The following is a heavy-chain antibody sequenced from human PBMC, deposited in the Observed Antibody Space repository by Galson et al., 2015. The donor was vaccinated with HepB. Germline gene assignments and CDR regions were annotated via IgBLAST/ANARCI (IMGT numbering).Heavy chain of an antibody. V-gene: IGHV3-23*01. CDR2: ISGSGGST. Sequence: SPRLSCAASGFTFSSYAMSWVRQAPGKGLEWVSAISGSGGSTYYADSVKGRFTISRDNSKNTLYLQMNSLRAEDTAVYYCASNPREYQLLFDYYYMDVWGKGTTVTISS. D-gene: IGHD2-2*01. J-gene: IGHJ6*03. CDR3: ASNPREYQLLFDYYYMDV. CDR1: GFTFSSYA.